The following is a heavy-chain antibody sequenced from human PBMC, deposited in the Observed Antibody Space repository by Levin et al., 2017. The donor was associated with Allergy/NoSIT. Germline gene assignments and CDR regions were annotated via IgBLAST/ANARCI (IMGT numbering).Heavy chain of an antibody. D-gene: IGHD6-13*01. Sequence: GGSLRLSCSTSGFSFSNFWMTWVRQAPGRGLEWVANIKPDGSETYYVDSLRGRSTISRDNIKSSLFLQMNSLRAEDTAVYYCTRSTVAGIGDSWGQGTLVTVSS. CDR2: IKPDGSET. CDR3: TRSTVAGIGDS. CDR1: GFSFSNFW. V-gene: IGHV3-7*01. J-gene: IGHJ4*02.